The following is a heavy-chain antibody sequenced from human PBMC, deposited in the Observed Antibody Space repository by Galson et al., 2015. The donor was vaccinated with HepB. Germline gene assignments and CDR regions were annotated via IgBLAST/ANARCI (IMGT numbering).Heavy chain of an antibody. J-gene: IGHJ5*02. CDR1: GYSFTSYW. D-gene: IGHD5-12*01. CDR3: ARQMNIVAMWFDP. V-gene: IGHV5-10-1*01. Sequence: QSGAEVKKPGESLRISCKGSGYSFTSYWISWVRQMPGKGLEWMGRIDPRDSYTNYSPSFQGHVTISVDKSVNTAYLQWSSLKASDTAIYYCARQMNIVAMWFDPWGQGTLVTVSS. CDR2: IDPRDSYT.